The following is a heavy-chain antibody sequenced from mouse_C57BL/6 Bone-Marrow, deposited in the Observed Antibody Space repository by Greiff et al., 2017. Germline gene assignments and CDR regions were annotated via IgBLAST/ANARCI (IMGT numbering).Heavy chain of an antibody. Sequence: VQLQQSGAELVKPGASVKLSCKASGYTFTEYTIHWVKQRSGQGLEWIGWFYPGSGSIKYNEKFKDKATLTADKSSSTVYMELSRLTSEDSAVYCCARHEVAYYSNSAWFAYWGQGTLFTVSA. D-gene: IGHD2-5*01. V-gene: IGHV1-62-2*01. CDR3: ARHEVAYYSNSAWFAY. CDR1: GYTFTEYT. CDR2: FYPGSGSI. J-gene: IGHJ3*01.